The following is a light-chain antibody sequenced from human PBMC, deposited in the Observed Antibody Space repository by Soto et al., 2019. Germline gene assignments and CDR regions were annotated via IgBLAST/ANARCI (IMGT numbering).Light chain of an antibody. CDR2: AGS. J-gene: IGLJ3*02. CDR1: SSDVGGYKY. CDR3: SSYTSTNTLVV. V-gene: IGLV2-14*03. Sequence: QSALTQPASVSGSPGQSITISCTGTSSDVGGYKYVSWYQQHRGKAPKLMIYAGSKRPSGVSNRFSGSKSGNTASLTISGLQAEDEADYYCSSYTSTNTLVVFGGGTKLTVL.